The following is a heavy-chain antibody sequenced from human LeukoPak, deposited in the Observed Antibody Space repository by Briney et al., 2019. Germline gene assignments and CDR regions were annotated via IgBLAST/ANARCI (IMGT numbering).Heavy chain of an antibody. Sequence: GASVKVSCKASGGTFSSYAISWVRQAPGQGLEWMGGIIPIFGTANYAQKFQGRVTITADESTSTAYMELSSLRSEDTAVYYCARIYSSGWYLNWFDPWGQGTLVTVSS. D-gene: IGHD6-19*01. CDR3: ARIYSSGWYLNWFDP. CDR1: GGTFSSYA. CDR2: IIPIFGTA. J-gene: IGHJ5*02. V-gene: IGHV1-69*01.